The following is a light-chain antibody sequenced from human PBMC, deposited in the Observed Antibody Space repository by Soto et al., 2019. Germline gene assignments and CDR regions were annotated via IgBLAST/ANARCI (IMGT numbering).Light chain of an antibody. Sequence: QSALTHPASVSGCPGQSITISCTGTSSDVGAYNYVSWYQQHPVKAPKLMIYDVSSRPSGISNRFSGSKSGNTASLTISGVQAEDEADYYCSSYASSSTVIFGGGTKLTVL. J-gene: IGLJ2*01. CDR1: SSDVGAYNY. CDR3: SSYASSSTVI. V-gene: IGLV2-14*01. CDR2: DVS.